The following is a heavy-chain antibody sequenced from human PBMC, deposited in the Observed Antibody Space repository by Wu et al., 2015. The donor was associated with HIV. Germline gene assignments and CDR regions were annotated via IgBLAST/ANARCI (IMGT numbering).Heavy chain of an antibody. CDR1: GDTFSSHT. CDR2: IIPIFGTP. V-gene: IGHV1-69*05. J-gene: IGHJ6*02. Sequence: QVQLVQSGAEMKKPGSSMKVSCMASGDTFSSHTINWVRQAPGQGLEWMGGIIPIFGTPKYAHQFQDRVTMTSNNSISTAYMELSSLRSEDTAVYYCARSYYDDLTGYYIHGMDVWGQGTTVTVSS. D-gene: IGHD3-9*01. CDR3: ARSYYDDLTGYYIHGMDV.